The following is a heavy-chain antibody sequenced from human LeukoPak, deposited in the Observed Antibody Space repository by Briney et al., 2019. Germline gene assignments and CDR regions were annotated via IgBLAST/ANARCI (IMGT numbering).Heavy chain of an antibody. V-gene: IGHV3-48*04. CDR1: GFTFSSFS. Sequence: GGSLRLSCAASGFTFSSFSMNWVRQAPGKGLEWVSYIRTSGTNTDYTGSVKGRFTISRDNAKYSLYLQMNSLRAEDTAVYYCARMNYVSSGWGAPFDYWGQGTLVTVSS. J-gene: IGHJ4*02. D-gene: IGHD1-7*01. CDR3: ARMNYVSSGWGAPFDY. CDR2: IRTSGTNT.